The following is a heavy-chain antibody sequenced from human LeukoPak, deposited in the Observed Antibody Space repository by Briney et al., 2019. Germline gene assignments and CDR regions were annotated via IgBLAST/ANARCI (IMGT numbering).Heavy chain of an antibody. CDR1: GYRFTSYW. J-gene: IGHJ5*02. Sequence: GESLKISCKGSGYRFTSYWIGWVRQLPGKGLEWMGIIYPGDSDTRYSPSFQGQVTISADKSISTAYLQWSSLKASDTAMYYCARLGYDLYNWFDPWGQGTLVTVSS. CDR3: ARLGYDLYNWFDP. V-gene: IGHV5-51*01. CDR2: IYPGDSDT. D-gene: IGHD3/OR15-3a*01.